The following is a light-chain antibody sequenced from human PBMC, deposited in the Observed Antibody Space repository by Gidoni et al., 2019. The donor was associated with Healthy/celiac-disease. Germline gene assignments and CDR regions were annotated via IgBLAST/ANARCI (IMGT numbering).Light chain of an antibody. V-gene: IGKV3-11*01. CDR2: DAS. Sequence: EIVLTQSPATLSLSPGERATLSCRASQSVSSYLAWYQQKPGQAPTLLLYDASTRAPGIPARFSGSGSGTDFTLTSSSLEPEDFAVYYCQQRSNWPGTFGGXTKVEIK. CDR3: QQRSNWPGT. CDR1: QSVSSY. J-gene: IGKJ4*01.